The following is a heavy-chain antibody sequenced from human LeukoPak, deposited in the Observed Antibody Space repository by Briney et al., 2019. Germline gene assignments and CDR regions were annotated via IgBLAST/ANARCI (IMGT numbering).Heavy chain of an antibody. V-gene: IGHV3-30*18. CDR3: AKDGSGSYPPLDY. D-gene: IGHD3-10*01. J-gene: IGHJ4*02. Sequence: SGGSLRLSCAASGFTFSSYGMHWVRQAPGKGLEWVAVISYDGSNKYYADSVKGRFTISRDNSKNTLYLQMNSLRAEDTAVYYCAKDGSGSYPPLDYWGQGTLVTVSS. CDR1: GFTFSSYG. CDR2: ISYDGSNK.